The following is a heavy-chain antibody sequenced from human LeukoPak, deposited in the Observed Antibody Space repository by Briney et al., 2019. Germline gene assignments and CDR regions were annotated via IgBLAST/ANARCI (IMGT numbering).Heavy chain of an antibody. CDR2: ISAYNGDT. CDR1: GYTFTSYG. D-gene: IGHD6-19*01. CDR3: AASGWSKPYYFDS. J-gene: IGHJ4*02. V-gene: IGHV1-18*01. Sequence: ASVKVSCTASGYTFTSYGLSWVRQAPGQGREWMGWISAYNGDTIYAQRLQGRVTMTTDTSTTTAYMALRSLRSDDTAVYYCAASGWSKPYYFDSWGQGTLVTVSS.